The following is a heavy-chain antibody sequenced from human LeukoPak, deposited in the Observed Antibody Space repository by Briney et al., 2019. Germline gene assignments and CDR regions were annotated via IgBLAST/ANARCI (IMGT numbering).Heavy chain of an antibody. D-gene: IGHD6-13*01. J-gene: IGHJ4*02. Sequence: GGSLRLSCAASGFTFSSYAMSWVRQMPGKGLEWMGRIDPSDSYTNYSPSFQGHVTISADKSISTAYLQWSSLKASDTAMYYCARVAVGSFFDYWGQGTLVTVSS. CDR1: GFTFSSYA. CDR2: IDPSDSYT. CDR3: ARVAVGSFFDY. V-gene: IGHV5-10-1*01.